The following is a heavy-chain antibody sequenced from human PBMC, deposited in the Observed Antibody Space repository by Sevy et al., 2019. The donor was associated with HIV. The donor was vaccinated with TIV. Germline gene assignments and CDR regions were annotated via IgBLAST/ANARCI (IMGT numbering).Heavy chain of an antibody. CDR2: INHSGST. J-gene: IGHJ6*03. V-gene: IGHV4-34*01. D-gene: IGHD3-3*01. CDR1: GGSFSGYY. Sequence: SETLSLTCAVYGGSFSGYYWSWIRQPPGKGLEWIGEINHSGSTNYNPSFKSRVTISVDTSKNQFSLKLSAVTAADTAVYYCARARYSITIFGVVITAPMDVWGKGTTVTVSS. CDR3: ARARYSITIFGVVITAPMDV.